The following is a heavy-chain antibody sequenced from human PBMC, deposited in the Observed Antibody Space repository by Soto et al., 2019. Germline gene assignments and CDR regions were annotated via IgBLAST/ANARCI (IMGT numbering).Heavy chain of an antibody. CDR3: AKTPREYRYGMDV. CDR1: GFTFSSYG. CDR2: ISYDGSNK. V-gene: IGHV3-30*18. J-gene: IGHJ6*02. D-gene: IGHD2-2*02. Sequence: QVQLVESGGGVVQPGRSLRLSCAASGFTFSSYGMHWVRQAPGKGLEWVAVISYDGSNKYYADSVKGRFTISRDNSKNTLYLQMNSLRAEDTAVHYCAKTPREYRYGMDVWGQGTTVTVSS.